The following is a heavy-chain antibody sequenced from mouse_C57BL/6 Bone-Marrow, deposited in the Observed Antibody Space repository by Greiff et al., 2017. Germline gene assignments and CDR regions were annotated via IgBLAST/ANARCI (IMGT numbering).Heavy chain of an antibody. CDR3: TGWRIRRREYYAMDY. J-gene: IGHJ4*01. D-gene: IGHD5-2*01. Sequence: VQLQQSGAELVRPGASVTLSCKASGYTFTDYEMHWVKQTPVHGLEWIGAIDPETGGTAYNQKFKGKAILTADKSSSTAYMELRSLTSEDSADYYCTGWRIRRREYYAMDYWGQGTSVTVSS. V-gene: IGHV1-15*01. CDR1: GYTFTDYE. CDR2: IDPETGGT.